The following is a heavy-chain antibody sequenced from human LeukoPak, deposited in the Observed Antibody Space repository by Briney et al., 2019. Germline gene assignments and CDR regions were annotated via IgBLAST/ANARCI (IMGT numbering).Heavy chain of an antibody. V-gene: IGHV3-15*01. CDR2: IKSKTDGGTT. D-gene: IGHD7-27*01. J-gene: IGHJ4*02. CDR3: TTELTGDRD. Sequence: SWIRQPPGKGLEWVGRIKSKTDGGTTDYAAPVKGRITISRDDSKNTLYLQMNSLKTEDTAVYYCTTELTGDRDWGQGTLVTVSS.